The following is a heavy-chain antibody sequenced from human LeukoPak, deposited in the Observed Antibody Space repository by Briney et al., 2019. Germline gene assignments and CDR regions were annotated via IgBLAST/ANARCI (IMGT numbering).Heavy chain of an antibody. V-gene: IGHV3-74*01. J-gene: IGHJ4*02. D-gene: IGHD6-13*01. CDR1: GFTFSDYW. Sequence: GGSLRLSCAASGFTFSDYWMHWVRQTPGKGLVWVSRINGDGSSTNYADSVKGRFTISRDNAKNTLYLQMNSLRAEDTAVYYCSTQAAGRVYWGKGTLVTVSS. CDR3: STQAAGRVY. CDR2: INGDGSST.